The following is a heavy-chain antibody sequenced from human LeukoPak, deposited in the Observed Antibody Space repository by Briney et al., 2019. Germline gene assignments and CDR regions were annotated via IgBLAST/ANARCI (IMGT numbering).Heavy chain of an antibody. CDR2: ISAYNGNT. V-gene: IGHV1-18*01. CDR3: ARDRPASYGMDV. CDR1: GYRFSDYY. Sequence: ASVKVSCKASGYRFSDYYIHWVRQAPGQGFEWMGWISAYNGNTNYAQKLQGRVTMTTDTSTSTAYMELRSLRSDDTAVYYCARDRPASYGMDVWGQGTTVTVSS. D-gene: IGHD6-25*01. J-gene: IGHJ6*02.